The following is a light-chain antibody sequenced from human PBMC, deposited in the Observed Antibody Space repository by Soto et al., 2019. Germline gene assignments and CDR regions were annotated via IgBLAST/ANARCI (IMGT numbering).Light chain of an antibody. CDR2: AAS. CDR3: QQYYSYPRT. V-gene: IGKV1-8*01. Sequence: IRMTHSPSSFSASTLYRVTSTFVSSQGIISYLSLYQQKPGKAPKLLIYAASTLQSGVPSRFSGSGSGTDFTLTISCLQSEDFATYYCQQYYSYPRTFGQGTKVDI. J-gene: IGKJ1*01. CDR1: QGIISY.